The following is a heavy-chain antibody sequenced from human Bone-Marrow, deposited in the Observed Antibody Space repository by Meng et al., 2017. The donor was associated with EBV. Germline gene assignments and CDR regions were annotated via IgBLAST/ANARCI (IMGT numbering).Heavy chain of an antibody. V-gene: IGHV1-2*06. CDR3: ARDLTNDYFDY. CDR1: GYTFSGYY. CDR2: INPNSGGT. Sequence: QVQLVKSGDEVKKPGASVKVSCKASGYTFSGYYMHWVRQAPGQGLEWMGRINPNSGGTNYAQKFQGRVTMSRDTSISTAYMELSRLRSDDTALYYCARDLTNDYFDYWGQGTLVTVSS. D-gene: IGHD3-3*01. J-gene: IGHJ4*02.